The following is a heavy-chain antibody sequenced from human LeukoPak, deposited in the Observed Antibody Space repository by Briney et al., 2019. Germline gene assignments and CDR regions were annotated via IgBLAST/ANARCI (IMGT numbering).Heavy chain of an antibody. V-gene: IGHV1-69*17. Sequence: SVKVSCKASGGSFSTYAINWVRQAPGQGLEWMGRIVPIFGIPNYAQKFQGRVTIIADKSTSTAYMELSSLRSEDTAVYYCARDSVPVKKAVADRPSHFDYWGQGTLVTVS. CDR1: GGSFSTYA. CDR2: IVPIFGIP. D-gene: IGHD6-19*01. CDR3: ARDSVPVKKAVADRPSHFDY. J-gene: IGHJ4*02.